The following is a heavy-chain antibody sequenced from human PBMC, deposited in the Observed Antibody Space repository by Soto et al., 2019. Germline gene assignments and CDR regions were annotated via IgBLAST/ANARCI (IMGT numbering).Heavy chain of an antibody. CDR3: ARAVKQLSFRGGHFDY. CDR1: GFTFSDYY. V-gene: IGHV3-11*01. CDR2: ISSSGSTI. J-gene: IGHJ4*02. Sequence: QVQLVESGGGLVKPGGSLRLSCAASGFTFSDYYMSWIRQAPGKGLEWVSYISSSGSTIYYADSVKGRVTISRDNAKNSLDLPMNSLTAEDTALYYCARAVKQLSFRGGHFDYWGQGTLVTVSS. D-gene: IGHD5-18*01.